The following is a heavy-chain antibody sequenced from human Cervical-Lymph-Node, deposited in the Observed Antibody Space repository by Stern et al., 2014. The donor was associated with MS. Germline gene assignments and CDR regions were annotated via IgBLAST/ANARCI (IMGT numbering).Heavy chain of an antibody. Sequence: DQLVESGGGLVKPGRSLRLSCAASDFIFSDYYMTWNRQAPGKGLEFVAYISTSGGSPYFADSVRGRFTISRDDAKSSLYLQMNSLTAEDTAVYFCARAGYCGRTICYPFHRGMDVWGQGTTVTVS. CDR1: DFIFSDYY. CDR3: ARAGYCGRTICYPFHRGMDV. CDR2: ISTSGGSP. V-gene: IGHV3-11*01. D-gene: IGHD5-12*01. J-gene: IGHJ6*02.